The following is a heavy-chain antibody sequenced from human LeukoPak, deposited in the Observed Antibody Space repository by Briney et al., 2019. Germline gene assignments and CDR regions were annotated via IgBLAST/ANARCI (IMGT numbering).Heavy chain of an antibody. CDR3: ATYYYDSSGYYPGAFDI. D-gene: IGHD3-22*01. Sequence: ASVKVSCKVSGYTLTELSMHWVRQAPGKGLEWMGGFDPEDGETIYPQKFQGRVTMTEDTSTDTAYMELSSLRSEDTAVYYCATYYYDSSGYYPGAFDIWGQGTMVTVSS. CDR1: GYTLTELS. J-gene: IGHJ3*02. CDR2: FDPEDGET. V-gene: IGHV1-24*01.